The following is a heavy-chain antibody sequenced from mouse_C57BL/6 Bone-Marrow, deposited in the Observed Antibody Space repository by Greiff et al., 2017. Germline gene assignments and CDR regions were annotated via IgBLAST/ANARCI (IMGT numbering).Heavy chain of an antibody. CDR3: ARRTDYCGSPYYFDY. J-gene: IGHJ2*01. CDR2: IDPSDSYT. V-gene: IGHV1-69*01. CDR1: GYTFTSYW. Sequence: QVQLQQPGAELVMPGASVKLSCKASGYTFTSYWMHWVKQRPGQGLEWIGEIDPSDSYTNYNQKFKGKSTLTVDKASSTAYMQLSSLTSEDSSVYNCARRTDYCGSPYYFDYWGEGTTLTVSA. D-gene: IGHD1-1*01.